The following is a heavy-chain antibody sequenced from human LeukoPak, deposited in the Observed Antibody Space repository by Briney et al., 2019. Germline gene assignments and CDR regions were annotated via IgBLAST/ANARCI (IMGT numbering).Heavy chain of an antibody. V-gene: IGHV4-59*01. CDR3: ASGIDPNAFDI. J-gene: IGHJ3*02. Sequence: PSETLSLTCTVSGGSISSYYWSWIRQPPGKGLEWIGYIYYSGSTNYNPSLKSRVTISVDTSKNQFSLKLSSVTAADTAVYYCASGIDPNAFDIWGQGTMVTVSS. D-gene: IGHD1-14*01. CDR1: GGSISSYY. CDR2: IYYSGST.